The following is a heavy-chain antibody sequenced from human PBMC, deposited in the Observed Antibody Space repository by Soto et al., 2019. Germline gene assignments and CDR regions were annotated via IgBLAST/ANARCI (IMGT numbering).Heavy chain of an antibody. CDR2: INPSSGST. CDR1: GYPFTCYY. D-gene: IGHD3-16*01. Sequence: GASVKVSCKASGYPFTCYYVHWVRQAPGQGLGWMGFINPSSGSTSYAQKFQGRVTMTRDTSTSTVYMEVSSLRSEDTAVYYCAREMYTTRGSPFDYWG. V-gene: IGHV1-46*01. CDR3: AREMYTTRGSPFDY. J-gene: IGHJ4*01.